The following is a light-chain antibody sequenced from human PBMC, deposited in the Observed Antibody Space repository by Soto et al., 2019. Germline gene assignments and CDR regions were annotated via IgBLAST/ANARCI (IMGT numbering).Light chain of an antibody. CDR1: SSDVGSSNL. V-gene: IGLV2-14*02. CDR3: SSYAGSSNV. Sequence: QSVLTQPASVSGSPGQSIAISCTGTSSDVGSSNLVSWYQQQPGKAPKLMIYEDNKRPSGVSDRFSGSKSGNTASLTISGLQAEDEADYYCSSYAGSSNVFGTGTKVTVL. CDR2: EDN. J-gene: IGLJ1*01.